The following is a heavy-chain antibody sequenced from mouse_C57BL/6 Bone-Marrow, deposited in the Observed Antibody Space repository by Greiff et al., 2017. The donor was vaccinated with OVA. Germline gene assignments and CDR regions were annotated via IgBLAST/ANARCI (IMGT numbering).Heavy chain of an antibody. J-gene: IGHJ2*01. CDR1: GFTFSSYS. CDR3: TRELERGY. Sequence: EVQLQQSGEGLVKPGGSLKLSCAASGFTFSSYSMPWVRQTPGKRLEWVGYISSGGDYIYYADTVKGRFTIARDNARNTLYLQMSSLTSEDTAMYYCTRELERGYWDRGPTLTVSS. CDR2: ISSGGDYI. V-gene: IGHV5-9-1*02.